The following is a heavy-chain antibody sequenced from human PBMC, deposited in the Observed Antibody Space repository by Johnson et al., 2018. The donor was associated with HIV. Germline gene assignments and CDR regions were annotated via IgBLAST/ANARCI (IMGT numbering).Heavy chain of an antibody. CDR1: GFTVSSNY. V-gene: IGHV3-66*01. D-gene: IGHD6-6*01. CDR2: INWNGGST. J-gene: IGHJ3*02. CDR3: ASGVTARAPLLI. Sequence: VQLVESGGGVVQPGGSLRLSCAASGFTVSSNYMSWVRQAPGKGLEWVSGINWNGGSTGYADSVKGRFTISRDNSENTLYLQMSSLRAEDTALYYCASGVTARAPLLIWGQGTMVTVSS.